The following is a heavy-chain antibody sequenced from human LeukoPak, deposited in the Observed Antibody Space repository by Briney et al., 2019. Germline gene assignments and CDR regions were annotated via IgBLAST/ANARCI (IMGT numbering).Heavy chain of an antibody. CDR1: GCTFTSYA. CDR3: ARGAYAHYYYGTDV. Sequence: ASGKVSCKASGCTFTSYAISWVRQAPAQGLGWMGGIIPIFGTANYAQKFQGRVTITADESTSTAYMELSSLRSEDTAVYYCARGAYAHYYYGTDVWGQATTATAS. V-gene: IGHV1-69*13. D-gene: IGHD4-17*01. CDR2: IIPIFGTA. J-gene: IGHJ6*02.